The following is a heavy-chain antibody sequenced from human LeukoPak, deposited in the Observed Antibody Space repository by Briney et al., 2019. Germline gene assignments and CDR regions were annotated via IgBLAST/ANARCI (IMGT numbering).Heavy chain of an antibody. J-gene: IGHJ4*02. CDR2: INPSGGST. Sequence: ASVKVSCKASGYTFTSYYMHWVRQAPGQGLEWMGIINPSGGSTSYAQKFQGRVTMARDMSTSTAYMELRSLRSDDTAVYYCARVTLLWFGEPDATFDYWGQGTLVTVSS. CDR3: ARVTLLWFGEPDATFDY. CDR1: GYTFTSYY. V-gene: IGHV1-46*01. D-gene: IGHD3-10*01.